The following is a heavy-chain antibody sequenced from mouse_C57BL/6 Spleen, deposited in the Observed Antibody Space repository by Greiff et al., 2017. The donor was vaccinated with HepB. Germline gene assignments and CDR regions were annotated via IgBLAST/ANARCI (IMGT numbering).Heavy chain of an antibody. CDR1: GYTFTSYW. CDR3: AREDYEAWFAY. Sequence: QVQLKQPGAELVKPGASVKLSCKASGYTFTSYWMHWVKQRPGQGLEWIGMIHPNSGSTNYNEKFKSKATLTVDKSSSTAYMQLSSLTSEDSAVYYCAREDYEAWFAYWGQGTLVTVSA. D-gene: IGHD2-4*01. J-gene: IGHJ3*01. V-gene: IGHV1-64*01. CDR2: IHPNSGST.